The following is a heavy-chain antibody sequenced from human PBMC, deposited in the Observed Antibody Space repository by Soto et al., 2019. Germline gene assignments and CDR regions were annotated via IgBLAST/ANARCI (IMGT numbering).Heavy chain of an antibody. V-gene: IGHV3-23*01. D-gene: IGHD5-18*01. J-gene: IGHJ4*02. CDR1: GFTFSIYA. Sequence: EVQLLESGGGLVQPGGSLRLSCAASGFTFSIYAMNWVRQAPGKGLEWVSAISGSGGSTYYADSVKGRFTISRDNSKKTLYLQMNSLRAEDTAVYFCAKVSAEDTAMVTSNFDYWGQGTLVTVSS. CDR3: AKVSAEDTAMVTSNFDY. CDR2: ISGSGGST.